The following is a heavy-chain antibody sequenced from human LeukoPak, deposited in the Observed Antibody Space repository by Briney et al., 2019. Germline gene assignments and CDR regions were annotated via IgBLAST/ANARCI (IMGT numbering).Heavy chain of an antibody. CDR2: VNSDGSST. Sequence: GGSLRLSCAASGFTFTGYWMHWVRQAPGKGLVWVSRVNSDGSSTTYADSVKGRFTTSRDNAKNTLYLQMNSLRAEDTAVYYCARGRYYGMDVWGQGTTVTVSS. V-gene: IGHV3-74*01. CDR3: ARGRYYGMDV. CDR1: GFTFTGYW. J-gene: IGHJ6*02.